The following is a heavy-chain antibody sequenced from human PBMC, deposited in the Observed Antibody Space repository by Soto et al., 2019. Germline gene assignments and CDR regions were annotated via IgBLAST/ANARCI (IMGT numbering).Heavy chain of an antibody. D-gene: IGHD5-12*01. CDR3: AKYSVGGSRYFDF. V-gene: IGHV3-23*01. Sequence: EVQLLESGGGLVQPGGSLRLSCVASGFTFRDYPMTWVRRAPGQGLEWVSTVASGGVTYYSDSVKGRFTLSRDDAKNTLYLQMNNLRVDDTATYYCAKYSVGGSRYFDFWGQGTLVTVST. CDR2: VASGGVT. J-gene: IGHJ4*02. CDR1: GFTFRDYP.